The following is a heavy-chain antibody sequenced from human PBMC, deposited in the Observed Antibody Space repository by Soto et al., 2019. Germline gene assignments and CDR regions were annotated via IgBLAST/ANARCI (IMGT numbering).Heavy chain of an antibody. V-gene: IGHV3-30-3*01. D-gene: IGHD6-19*01. CDR3: ARVPQWLVPYFDY. CDR2: ISYDGSNK. Sequence: GGSLRLSCAASGFTFSSYAMHWVRQAPGKGLEWVAVISYDGSNKYYADSVKGRFTISRDNSKNTLYLQMNSLRAEDTAVYYCARVPQWLVPYFDYWGQGTLVTVSS. CDR1: GFTFSSYA. J-gene: IGHJ4*02.